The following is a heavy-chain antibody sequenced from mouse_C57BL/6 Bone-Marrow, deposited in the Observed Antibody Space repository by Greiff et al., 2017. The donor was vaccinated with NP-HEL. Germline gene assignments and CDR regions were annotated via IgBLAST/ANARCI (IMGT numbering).Heavy chain of an antibody. V-gene: IGHV1-64*01. J-gene: IGHJ3*01. D-gene: IGHD2-3*01. CDR3: ARRWLLRFVAY. CDR1: GYTFTSYW. CDR2: IHPNSGST. Sequence: QVQLQQPGAELVKPGASVKLSCKASGYTFTSYWMHWVKQRPGQGLEWIGMIHPNSGSTNYNEKFKSKATLTVDKSSSTAYMQLSSLTSEDSAVYYCARRWLLRFVAYWGRGTLVTVSA.